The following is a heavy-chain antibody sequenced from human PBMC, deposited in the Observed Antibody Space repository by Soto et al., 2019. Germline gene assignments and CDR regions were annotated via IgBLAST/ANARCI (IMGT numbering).Heavy chain of an antibody. D-gene: IGHD3-3*02. CDR1: GFSFSVYS. Sequence: GGSLRLSCAASGFSFSVYSMNWVRQAPGKGLEWVSYINGRDGAINYVDSVKGRFTISIDIAKNSLYLQMNSLRDEDTAVYFCARDHLWAFDYWGQGVLVTVTS. CDR3: ARDHLWAFDY. CDR2: INGRDGAI. V-gene: IGHV3-48*02. J-gene: IGHJ4*02.